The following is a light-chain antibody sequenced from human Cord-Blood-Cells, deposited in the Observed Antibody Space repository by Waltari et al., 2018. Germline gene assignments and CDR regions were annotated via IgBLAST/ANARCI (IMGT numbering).Light chain of an antibody. CDR1: SSAAGGYTY. CDR2: DVS. J-gene: IGLJ1*01. Sequence: QSALTQPRPVSGPPGPSVPLPCTGTSSAAGGYTYVSWYQQHPGKAPKLMIYDVSKRPSGVPDRFSGSKSGNTASLTISGLQAEDEADYYCCSYAGSYTYVFGTGTKVTVL. V-gene: IGLV2-11*01. CDR3: CSYAGSYTYV.